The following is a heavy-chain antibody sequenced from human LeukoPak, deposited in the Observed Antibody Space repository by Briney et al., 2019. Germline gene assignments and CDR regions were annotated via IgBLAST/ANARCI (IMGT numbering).Heavy chain of an antibody. V-gene: IGHV3-23*01. D-gene: IGHD6-6*01. CDR1: GFTFSSFG. CDR3: AKSFGISARPIDY. J-gene: IGHJ4*02. CDR2: ISGSGGST. Sequence: PGGTLRLSCAASGFTFSSFGMSWVRQAPGKGLEWVSAISGSGGSTYYADSVKGRFTISRDNSKNTLYLQMNSLRAEDTAVYYCAKSFGISARPIDYWGQGTLVTVSS.